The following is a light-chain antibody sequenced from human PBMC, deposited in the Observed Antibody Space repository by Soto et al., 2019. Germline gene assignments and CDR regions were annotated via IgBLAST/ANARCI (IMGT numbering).Light chain of an antibody. CDR2: DAS. V-gene: IGKV3-11*01. Sequence: EIVLTQSPATLSLSPGERATLSCRASQSVSSYLAWYQQKPGQAPRLLISDASNRSTGIPARFSGSGSGTDFTLTISSLEPKDFAVYYCQQRGNWPWTFGQGTKVEIK. J-gene: IGKJ1*01. CDR1: QSVSSY. CDR3: QQRGNWPWT.